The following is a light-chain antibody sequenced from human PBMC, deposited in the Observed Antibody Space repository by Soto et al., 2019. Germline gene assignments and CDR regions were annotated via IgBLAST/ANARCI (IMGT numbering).Light chain of an antibody. CDR3: QHFGDSPIT. J-gene: IGKJ5*01. CDR1: QSVSSY. V-gene: IGKV3-20*01. Sequence: EIVLTQSPATLSLSPGERATLYCRASQSVSSYLAWCQQKPGQAPRLLIYGASTRAAGIPDRFSGTGSGTDFTLTISRLEPEDFAVYYCQHFGDSPITFGQGTRLEIK. CDR2: GAS.